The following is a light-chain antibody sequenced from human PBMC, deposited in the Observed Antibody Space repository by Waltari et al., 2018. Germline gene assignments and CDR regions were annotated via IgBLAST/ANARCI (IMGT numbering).Light chain of an antibody. CDR2: DAS. CDR3: HQRGSWPIT. Sequence: VLTQSPATLPFSPGAGAPLSCRASQSISTYLAWFQQRPGQAPRLLIYDASNRAAGVPARFSGSGSGTDFTLSISSLEPEDFAVYYCHQRGSWPITFGQGTRLEIK. CDR1: QSISTY. V-gene: IGKV3-11*01. J-gene: IGKJ5*01.